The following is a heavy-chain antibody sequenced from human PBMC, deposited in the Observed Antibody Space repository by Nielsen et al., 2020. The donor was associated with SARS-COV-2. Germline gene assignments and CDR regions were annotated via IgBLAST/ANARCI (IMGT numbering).Heavy chain of an antibody. CDR1: GFTFSDYY. J-gene: IGHJ4*02. D-gene: IGHD3-10*01. CDR2: ISSSSSYT. CDR3: ARGRYGSGSTLEY. Sequence: GGSLRLSCAASGFTFSDYYMSWIRQAPGKGLEWVSYISSSSSYTNYADSVKGRFTISRDYAKNTLYLQMNSLRAEDTAVYYCARGRYGSGSTLEYWGQGTLVTVSS. V-gene: IGHV3-11*06.